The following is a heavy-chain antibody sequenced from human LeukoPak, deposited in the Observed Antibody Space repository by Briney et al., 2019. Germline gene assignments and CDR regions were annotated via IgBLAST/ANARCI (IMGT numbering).Heavy chain of an antibody. Sequence: ASEKVSCKASGYTFTSYSINWVRQAPAQGLEWMGRISAYNGNTKYAQKVQGRVTMTTDTSTSTAYMELRSLRSDDTVVYYWARGLGGSGSYFLTFDYWGQGTLVTVSS. D-gene: IGHD1-26*01. V-gene: IGHV1-18*01. CDR2: ISAYNGNT. J-gene: IGHJ4*02. CDR1: GYTFTSYS. CDR3: ARGLGGSGSYFLTFDY.